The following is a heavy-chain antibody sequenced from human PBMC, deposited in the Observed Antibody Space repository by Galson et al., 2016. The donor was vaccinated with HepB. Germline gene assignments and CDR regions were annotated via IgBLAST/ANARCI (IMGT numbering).Heavy chain of an antibody. V-gene: IGHV3-53*01. D-gene: IGHD3-22*01. CDR1: GFSVSQNY. CDR3: ARDMYYYDSSGYPNDAFDV. Sequence: SLRLSCAASGFSVSQNYMSWVRQVPGKGLEWVSTFYRGGSTDYADSVKGRFTISRDDSKNTVYLQMDSLRAEDTAMYYCARDMYYYDSSGYPNDAFDVWGQGAMVTVSS. CDR2: FYRGGST. J-gene: IGHJ3*01.